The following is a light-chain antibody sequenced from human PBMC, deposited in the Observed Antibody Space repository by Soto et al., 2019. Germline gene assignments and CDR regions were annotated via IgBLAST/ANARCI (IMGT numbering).Light chain of an antibody. CDR1: QSVRNNY. Sequence: EIVLTQSPCTLSLSPGERATLSCRASQSVRNNYLAWYQQKPGQAPRLLIHGASSRATGIPDRFSGSGSGTDFTLTISRLEPEDFAVYFCQQYGSSPLTFGGGTKVDIK. CDR2: GAS. V-gene: IGKV3-20*01. J-gene: IGKJ4*01. CDR3: QQYGSSPLT.